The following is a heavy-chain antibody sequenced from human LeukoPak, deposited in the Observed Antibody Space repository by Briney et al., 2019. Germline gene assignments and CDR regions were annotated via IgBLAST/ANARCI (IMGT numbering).Heavy chain of an antibody. D-gene: IGHD2-8*01. CDR2: ISGSSSTI. Sequence: GGSLRLSCAASGFTFSSYAMSWVRQAPGKGLEWVSAISGSSSTIYYADSVKGRFTISRDNAKNSLYLQMNSLRAEDTAVYYCARPSGQYGPFDYWGQGTLVTVSS. J-gene: IGHJ4*02. CDR3: ARPSGQYGPFDY. CDR1: GFTFSSYA. V-gene: IGHV3-48*01.